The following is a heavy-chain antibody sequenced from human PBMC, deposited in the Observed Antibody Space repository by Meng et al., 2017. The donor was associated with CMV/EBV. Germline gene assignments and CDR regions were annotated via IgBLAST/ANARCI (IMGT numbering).Heavy chain of an antibody. J-gene: IGHJ5*02. D-gene: IGHD3/OR15-3a*01. V-gene: IGHV2-5*01. Sequence: SGPTLVKPTQTLTLTCAFSGFSLSTSGVGVGWIRQPPGKALEWLALIYWNDDKRYSPSLKSRLTITKDTSKNQVVLTMTNMDPVDTATYYCAHSWYGFGPNWFDPWGQGTLVTVSS. CDR1: GFSLSTSGVG. CDR3: AHSWYGFGPNWFDP. CDR2: IYWNDDK.